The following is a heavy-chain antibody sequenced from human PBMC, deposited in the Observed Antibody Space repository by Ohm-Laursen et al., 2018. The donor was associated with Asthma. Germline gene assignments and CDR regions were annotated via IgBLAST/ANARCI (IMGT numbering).Heavy chain of an antibody. Sequence: SLRLSCTASGFTFSSYGMHWVRQAPGKGLEWVAVISYDGSNKYYADSVKGRFTISRDNSKNTLYLQMNSLRAEDTAVYYCARDESDTAMEGWGQGTLVTVSS. D-gene: IGHD5-18*01. V-gene: IGHV3-30*03. CDR3: ARDESDTAMEG. CDR1: GFTFSSYG. CDR2: ISYDGSNK. J-gene: IGHJ4*02.